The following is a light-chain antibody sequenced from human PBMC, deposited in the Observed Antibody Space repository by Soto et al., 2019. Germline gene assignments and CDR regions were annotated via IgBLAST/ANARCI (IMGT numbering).Light chain of an antibody. V-gene: IGKV1-9*01. J-gene: IGKJ4*01. CDR1: QGIRSY. CDR3: QNSAS. CDR2: AAS. Sequence: IQLTQSPSSLSASVGDRVTITCRASQGIRSYLAWYQQKPGKAPRLLIYAASTLQSGVPSRFSGSGSGTDFTLTISSLQPEDSATYYCQNSASFGGGTKVEIK.